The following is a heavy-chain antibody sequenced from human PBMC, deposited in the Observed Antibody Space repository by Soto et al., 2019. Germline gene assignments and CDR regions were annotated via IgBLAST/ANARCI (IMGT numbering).Heavy chain of an antibody. D-gene: IGHD6-19*01. V-gene: IGHV1-69*13. CDR3: ARDHETKELGVLQWLVSDDAFDI. CDR2: IIPIFGTA. J-gene: IGHJ3*02. CDR1: GGTFSSYA. Sequence: GASVKVSCKASGGTFSSYAISWVRQAPGQGLEWMGGIIPIFGTANYAQKFQGRVTITADESTSTAYMELSSLRSEDTAVYYCARDHETKELGVLQWLVSDDAFDIWGQGTMVTVS.